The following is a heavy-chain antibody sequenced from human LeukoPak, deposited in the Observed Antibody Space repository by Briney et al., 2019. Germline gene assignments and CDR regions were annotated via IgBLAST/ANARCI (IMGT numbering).Heavy chain of an antibody. CDR1: GGSISSYY. J-gene: IGHJ4*02. Sequence: SETLSLTCTVSGGSISSYYWSWIRQPPGKGLEWIGEINHSGSTNYNPSLKSRVTISVDTSKNQFSLKLSSVTAADTAVYYCASNFYGSGRKRDYWGQGTLVTVSS. CDR2: INHSGST. V-gene: IGHV4-34*01. D-gene: IGHD3-10*01. CDR3: ASNFYGSGRKRDY.